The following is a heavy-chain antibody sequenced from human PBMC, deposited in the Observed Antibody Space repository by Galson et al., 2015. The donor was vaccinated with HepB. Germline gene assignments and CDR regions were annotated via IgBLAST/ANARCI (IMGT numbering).Heavy chain of an antibody. J-gene: IGHJ4*02. CDR3: TRDRAYVYSYGYSPY. Sequence: SLRLSCAGFGFTFGDYALSWFRQGPGKGLEWVGFIRSEHYGGTTEYAASVKGRFTISRDDSKSVVYLQMNSLTSEDTAIYFYTRDRAYVYSYGYSPYWGQGTRVTVSS. CDR2: IRSEHYGGTT. CDR1: GFTFGDYA. D-gene: IGHD3-22*01. V-gene: IGHV3-49*03.